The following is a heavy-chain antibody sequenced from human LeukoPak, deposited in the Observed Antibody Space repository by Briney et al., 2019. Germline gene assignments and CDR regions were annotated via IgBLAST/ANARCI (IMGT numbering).Heavy chain of an antibody. V-gene: IGHV3-64*04. Sequence: GGSLRLSCSASGFTFSSYAMHWVRQAPGKGLEYVSAISSNGGSTYYADSVKGRFTISRDNSKNTLYLQMNSLRAEDTAMYYCARKTPSGGWNFDYWGQGTLVTVSS. D-gene: IGHD6-19*01. CDR1: GFTFSSYA. CDR2: ISSNGGST. CDR3: ARKTPSGGWNFDY. J-gene: IGHJ4*02.